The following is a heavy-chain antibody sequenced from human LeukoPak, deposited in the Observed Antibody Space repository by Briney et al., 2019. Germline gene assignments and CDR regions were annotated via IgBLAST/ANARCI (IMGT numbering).Heavy chain of an antibody. CDR2: IRYDGSYK. J-gene: IGHJ4*02. D-gene: IGHD6-19*01. CDR1: GFTFSSYG. Sequence: GGSLRLSCAASGFTFSSYGMHWVRQAPGKGLEWVAFIRYDGSYKNYADSLKGRFTFSRDNSKNRLYLQMNSLRPEDTAVYYCARVPVAGSFDYWGQGTLVTVSS. V-gene: IGHV3-30*02. CDR3: ARVPVAGSFDY.